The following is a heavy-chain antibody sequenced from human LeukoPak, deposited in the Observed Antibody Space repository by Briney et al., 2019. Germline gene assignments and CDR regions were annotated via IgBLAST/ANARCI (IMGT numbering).Heavy chain of an antibody. CDR1: GFTVTSNY. CDR3: ARAPDASSASGLLYFDY. Sequence: GGSLRLSCAASGFTVTSNYMSWVRQAPGKGLEWVSVIYCGGSTYYSDSVKGTFTISRDNSKNTLYLQMNSLRAEDTAVYYCARAPDASSASGLLYFDYWGQGTLVTVSS. V-gene: IGHV3-66*01. D-gene: IGHD6-6*01. CDR2: IYCGGST. J-gene: IGHJ4*02.